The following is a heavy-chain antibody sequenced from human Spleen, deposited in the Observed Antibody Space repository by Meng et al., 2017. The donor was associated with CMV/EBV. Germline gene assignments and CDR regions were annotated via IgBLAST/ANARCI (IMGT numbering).Heavy chain of an antibody. Sequence: CAVSGGSITISNWWSSVRQPPGKGREWIGEINHSGSTNYNPSLKSRVTISVDTSKNQFSLKLSSVTAADTAVYYCARARLQSWFDPWGQGTLVTVSS. CDR1: GGSITISNW. J-gene: IGHJ5*02. CDR3: ARARLQSWFDP. CDR2: INHSGST. V-gene: IGHV4-4*02. D-gene: IGHD4-11*01.